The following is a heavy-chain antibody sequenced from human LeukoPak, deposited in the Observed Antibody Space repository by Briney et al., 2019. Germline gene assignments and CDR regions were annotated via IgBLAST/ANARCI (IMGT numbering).Heavy chain of an antibody. CDR1: GYTFTSYA. CDR2: INAGNGNI. V-gene: IGHV1-3*01. CDR3: ARTSSGFLLLDH. Sequence: GASVKVSCKASGYTFTSYAIHWVRQAPGQRLERMGWINAGNGNIKYSQKFQGRVTITRDTSASTAYMELSSLRSEDTAVYYCARTSSGFLLLDHWGQGTLVTVSS. D-gene: IGHD3-22*01. J-gene: IGHJ5*02.